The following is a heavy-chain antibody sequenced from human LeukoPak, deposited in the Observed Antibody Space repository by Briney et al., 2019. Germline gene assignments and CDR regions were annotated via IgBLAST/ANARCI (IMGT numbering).Heavy chain of an antibody. Sequence: PSETLSLTCTVSGGSISSGSYYWGWIRQPPGKGLEWIGSIYYSGSTYYNPSLKSRVTISVDTSKNQFSLKLSSVTAADTAVYYCARLGWGDTVVVPGAIGDAFDIWGQGTMVTVSS. CDR1: GGSISSGSYY. J-gene: IGHJ3*02. D-gene: IGHD2-2*01. CDR3: ARLGWGDTVVVPGAIGDAFDI. V-gene: IGHV4-39*01. CDR2: IYYSGST.